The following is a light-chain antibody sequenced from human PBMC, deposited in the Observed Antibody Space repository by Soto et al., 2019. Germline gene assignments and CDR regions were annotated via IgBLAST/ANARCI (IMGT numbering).Light chain of an antibody. CDR2: DAS. CDR3: QQRNNWPRYT. V-gene: IGKV3-11*01. J-gene: IGKJ2*01. CDR1: QGISSY. Sequence: EIVLTQSPATLSLSPGERATLSCRASQGISSYLAWYQQKPGQAPRLLIYDASNRSTGIPARFSGSGSGTDFTLTISSLEPEDFAVYYCQQRNNWPRYTFGQGTKLEIK.